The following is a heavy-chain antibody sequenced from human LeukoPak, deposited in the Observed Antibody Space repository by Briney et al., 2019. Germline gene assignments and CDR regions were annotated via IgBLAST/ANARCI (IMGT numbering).Heavy chain of an antibody. V-gene: IGHV3-48*02. CDR3: ARGEYYSGSYEDY. CDR2: ITSGSITT. CDR1: GFSFGTYA. J-gene: IGHJ4*02. Sequence: GGSLRLSCVGSGFSFGTYAMSWVRQAPGKGLEWLSHITSGSITTHYADSVKGRFTVSRDNPKNSLYLQMNSLRDEHMAVYYCARGEYYSGSYEDYWGQGTLVTVSS. D-gene: IGHD3-10*01.